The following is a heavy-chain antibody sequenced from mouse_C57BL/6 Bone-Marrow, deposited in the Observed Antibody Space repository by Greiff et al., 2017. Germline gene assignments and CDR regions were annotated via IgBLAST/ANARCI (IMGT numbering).Heavy chain of an antibody. CDR3: ERRDSNYESLHWYFDV. CDR2: LYPGDGDT. V-gene: IGHV1-82*01. D-gene: IGHD2-5*01. CDR1: GYAFSSSW. Sequence: VQLQQSGPELVKPGASVKISCKASGYAFSSSWMNWVKLRPGKGLEWIGRLYPGDGDTNDNGKFKGKATLTADKSSSTAYMQLSSLTSEDSAVYFCERRDSNYESLHWYFDVWGTGTTDTVSS. J-gene: IGHJ1*03.